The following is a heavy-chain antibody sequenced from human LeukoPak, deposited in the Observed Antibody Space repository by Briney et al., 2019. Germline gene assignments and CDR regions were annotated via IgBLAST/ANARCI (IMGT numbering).Heavy chain of an antibody. J-gene: IGHJ4*02. V-gene: IGHV3-7*01. D-gene: IGHD5-18*01. Sequence: GGSLRLSCAASGFTFSDYYMSWVRQAPGKGLEWVANIKQDGSEKNSVDSVKGRFTVSRDNAKNSLYLQMNSLRAEDTAVYYCARDGYSYGYPDVDFDYWGQGTLVTVSS. CDR3: ARDGYSYGYPDVDFDY. CDR1: GFTFSDYY. CDR2: IKQDGSEK.